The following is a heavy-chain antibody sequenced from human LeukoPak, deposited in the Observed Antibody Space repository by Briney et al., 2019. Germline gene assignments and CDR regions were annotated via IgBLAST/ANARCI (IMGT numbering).Heavy chain of an antibody. CDR3: ARDRPGYYYGSGSYRAFDI. CDR1: GGSFSGYY. V-gene: IGHV4-34*01. J-gene: IGHJ3*02. CDR2: INHSGST. D-gene: IGHD3-10*01. Sequence: SETLSLTCAVYGGSFSGYYWSWIRQPPGKGLEWIGEINHSGSTNYNPSLKSRVTISVDTSKNQFSLKLSSVTAAETAVYYCARDRPGYYYGSGSYRAFDIWGQGTMVTVSS.